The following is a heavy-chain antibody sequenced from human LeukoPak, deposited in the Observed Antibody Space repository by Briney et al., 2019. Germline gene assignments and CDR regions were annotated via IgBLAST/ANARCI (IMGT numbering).Heavy chain of an antibody. J-gene: IGHJ1*01. CDR2: ISAGSGYI. CDR3: ARDTGHTAINGYFEH. D-gene: IGHD2-2*02. CDR1: GFTFSGYS. V-gene: IGHV3-21*01. Sequence: GGSLRLTCAASGFTFSGYSLSWVRQAPGKGLEWIASISAGSGYIYYADSLKGRVTISRDNAKDLLFLQMSSLTSEDTAIYYCARDTGHTAINGYFEHWGQGTPVTVS.